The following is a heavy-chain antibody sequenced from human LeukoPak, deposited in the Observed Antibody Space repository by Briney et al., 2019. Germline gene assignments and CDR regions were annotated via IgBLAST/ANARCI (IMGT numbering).Heavy chain of an antibody. CDR1: GFTFSSYA. D-gene: IGHD3-22*01. J-gene: IGHJ4*02. CDR3: AKVIRGSSGNEGFDY. CDR2: ISGSGGST. Sequence: QSGGSLRLSCAASGFTFSSYAMSWVRQAPGKGLEWVSAISGSGGSTYYADSVKGRFTISRDNSKNTLYLQMNSLRAEDTAVYYCAKVIRGSSGNEGFDYWGQGTLVTVSS. V-gene: IGHV3-23*01.